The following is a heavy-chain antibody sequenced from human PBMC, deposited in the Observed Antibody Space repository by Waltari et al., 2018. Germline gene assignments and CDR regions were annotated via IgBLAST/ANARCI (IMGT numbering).Heavy chain of an antibody. J-gene: IGHJ4*01. D-gene: IGHD1-26*01. Sequence: EVQLVESGGGLVQPGGSLRLLWAASGFHLGNYEMNWVRQAQGKGLEWVSYISSGASTIFYADSVKGRFTISRDNAKNSVYLEMNSLRADDTAIYYCARGEGGANEYWGQGTLVTVSS. CDR2: ISSGASTI. CDR3: ARGEGGANEY. V-gene: IGHV3-48*03. CDR1: GFHLGNYE.